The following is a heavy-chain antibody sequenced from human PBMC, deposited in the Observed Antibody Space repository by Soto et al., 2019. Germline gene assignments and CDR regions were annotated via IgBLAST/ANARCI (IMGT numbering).Heavy chain of an antibody. CDR2: IYSGGST. D-gene: IGHD6-19*01. J-gene: IGHJ3*02. V-gene: IGHV3-53*01. Sequence: EVQLVESGGGLIQPGGSLRLSCAASGFTVSSNYMSWVRQAPGKGLEWVPVIYSGGSTYYADSVKGRFTISRDNSKNTLYLQMNSLRAEDTAVYYCARDWGVYSSGWYAFDIWGQGTMVTVSS. CDR1: GFTVSSNY. CDR3: ARDWGVYSSGWYAFDI.